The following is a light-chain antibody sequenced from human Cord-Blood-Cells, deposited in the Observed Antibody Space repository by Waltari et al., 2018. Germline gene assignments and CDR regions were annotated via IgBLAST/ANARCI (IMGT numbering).Light chain of an antibody. CDR3: CSYAGSSTFVV. CDR1: SSDVGRYHL. V-gene: IGLV2-23*03. J-gene: IGLJ2*01. CDR2: EGS. Sequence: QSALTQPASVSGSPGQSIHLHCTGASSDVGRYHLVSWYQQHPGKAPKLMLYEGSKRPSGVSNRFSGSKSGNTASLTISGLQAEDEADYYCCSYAGSSTFVVFGGGTKLTVL.